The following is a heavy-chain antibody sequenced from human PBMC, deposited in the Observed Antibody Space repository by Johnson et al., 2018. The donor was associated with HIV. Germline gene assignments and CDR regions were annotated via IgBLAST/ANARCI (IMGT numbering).Heavy chain of an antibody. CDR3: AKEEGWDSREGAFDI. Sequence: VQLVESGGGLVQPGGSLRLSCAASGFTVSSNYMSWVRQAPGKGLEWVSVIYNGGSTYYADSVKGRFTISRDNSKNTLYLQMNSLRAEDTAVYYCAKEEGWDSREGAFDIWGQGTMVTVSS. J-gene: IGHJ3*02. V-gene: IGHV3-66*02. CDR2: IYNGGST. D-gene: IGHD6-13*01. CDR1: GFTVSSNY.